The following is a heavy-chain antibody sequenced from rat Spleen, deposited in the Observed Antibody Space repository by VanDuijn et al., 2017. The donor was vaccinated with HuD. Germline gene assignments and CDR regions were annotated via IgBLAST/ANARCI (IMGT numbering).Heavy chain of an antibody. CDR1: GFTFSDYN. CDR3: TRGTYFRH. CDR2: IIYDGTRA. V-gene: IGHV5S10*01. J-gene: IGHJ2*01. D-gene: IGHD4-6*01. Sequence: EVQLVESGGGLVQPGGSLKLSCAASGFTFSDYNMAWVRQAPKMGLEWVATIIYDGTRAFYRDSVKGRFTISRDTAQNTLYLQMNSPTSEDTATYYCTRGTYFRHWGQGVMVTVSS.